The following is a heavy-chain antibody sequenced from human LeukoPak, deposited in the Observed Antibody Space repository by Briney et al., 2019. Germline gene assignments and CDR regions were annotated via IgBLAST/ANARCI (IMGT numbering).Heavy chain of an antibody. CDR3: AKDRGVSSSWYPRDFDY. Sequence: GGSLRLSCAASGFTFSSYAMSWVRQAPGKGLEWVSAISGSGGSTYYADSVKGRFTISGDNSKNTLYLQMNSLRAEDTAVYYCAKDRGVSSSWYPRDFDYWGQGTLVTVSS. J-gene: IGHJ4*02. V-gene: IGHV3-23*01. D-gene: IGHD6-13*01. CDR2: ISGSGGST. CDR1: GFTFSSYA.